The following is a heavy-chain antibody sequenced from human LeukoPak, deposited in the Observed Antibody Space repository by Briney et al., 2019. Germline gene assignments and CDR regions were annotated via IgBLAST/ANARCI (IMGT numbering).Heavy chain of an antibody. V-gene: IGHV3-66*01. CDR2: IYSGGST. D-gene: IGHD2-21*01. CDR1: GFTVSSNY. CDR3: ARRKLWWMNDAFDI. J-gene: IGHJ3*02. Sequence: PGGSLRLSCAASGFTVSSNYMSWVRQAPGKGLEWVSVIYSGGSTYYADSVKGRFTISRDNSKNTLYLRMNSLRAEDTAVYYCARRKLWWMNDAFDIWGQGTMVTVSS.